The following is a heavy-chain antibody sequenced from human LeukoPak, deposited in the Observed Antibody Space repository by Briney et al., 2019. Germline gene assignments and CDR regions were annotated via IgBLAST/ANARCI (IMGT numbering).Heavy chain of an antibody. D-gene: IGHD2-2*01. CDR1: GGSISSNSYY. CDR3: ARTTEGYCSSASCFGFSYSYYMDV. Sequence: SETLSLTCTVSGGSISSNSYYWGWIRQPPGKGLEWIGSIYYSGSTYYNPSLKNRLTISVDTSKNQFSLKLSSVIAADTAVYYCARTTEGYCSSASCFGFSYSYYMDVWGKGTTVTISS. J-gene: IGHJ6*03. CDR2: IYYSGST. V-gene: IGHV4-39*07.